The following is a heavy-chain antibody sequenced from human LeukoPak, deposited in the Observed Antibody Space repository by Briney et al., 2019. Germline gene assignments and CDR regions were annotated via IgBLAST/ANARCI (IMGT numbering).Heavy chain of an antibody. V-gene: IGHV3-23*01. J-gene: IGHJ4*02. CDR3: ANSPGGVVDY. D-gene: IGHD3-10*01. CDR1: GFTFSSYA. Sequence: PWGSLRLSCAASGFTFSSYAMSWVRQAPGKGLEWVADISGSGDSTYYADSVKGRFTISRDNSKNTLYLQMSSLRAEDTAVYYCANSPGGVVDYWGQGTLVTVSS. CDR2: ISGSGDST.